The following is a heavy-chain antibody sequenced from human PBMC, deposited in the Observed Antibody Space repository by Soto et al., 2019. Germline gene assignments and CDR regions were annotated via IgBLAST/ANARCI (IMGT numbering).Heavy chain of an antibody. V-gene: IGHV4-34*01. D-gene: IGHD6-13*01. J-gene: IGHJ5*02. Sequence: PSETLSLTCAVYGGSFSGYYWSWIRQPPGKGLEWIGEINHSGSTNYNPSLKSRVTISVDTSKNQFSLKLSSVTAADTAVYYCARRRGAAGIGSWFDPWGQGTPVTVSS. CDR2: INHSGST. CDR1: GGSFSGYY. CDR3: ARRRGAAGIGSWFDP.